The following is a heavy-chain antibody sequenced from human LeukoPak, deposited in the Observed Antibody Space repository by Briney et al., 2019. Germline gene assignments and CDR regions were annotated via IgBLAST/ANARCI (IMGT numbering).Heavy chain of an antibody. J-gene: IGHJ4*02. CDR3: ARDPKTRYYDSSGYYFDY. D-gene: IGHD3-22*01. Sequence: ASVKVSCKASGYTFTSYGISWVRQAPGQGLEWMGWISAYNGNTNYAQKLQGRVTKTTDTSTSTAYMELRSLRSDDTAVYYCARDPKTRYYDSSGYYFDYWGQGTLVTVSS. V-gene: IGHV1-18*01. CDR2: ISAYNGNT. CDR1: GYTFTSYG.